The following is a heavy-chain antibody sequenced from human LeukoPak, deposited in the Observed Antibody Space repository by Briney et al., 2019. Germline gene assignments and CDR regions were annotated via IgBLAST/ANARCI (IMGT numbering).Heavy chain of an antibody. CDR2: MNPNNGNT. CDR1: GYTFTSFE. D-gene: IGHD4-11*01. J-gene: IGHJ4*02. V-gene: IGHV1-8*01. CDR3: ARWTTTYLDY. Sequence: ASVKVSCKASGYTFTSFEINWVRQATGQGLEWMGWMNPNNGNTGYAQKFQGRVTMTRNTSITTAYMELSSLRSEDSAVYYCARWTTTYLDYWGQGTLVTVSS.